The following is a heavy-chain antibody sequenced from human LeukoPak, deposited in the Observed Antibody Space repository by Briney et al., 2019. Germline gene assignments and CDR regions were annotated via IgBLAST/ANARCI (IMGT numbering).Heavy chain of an antibody. J-gene: IGHJ4*02. CDR2: IKQDRSAK. V-gene: IGHV3-7*01. D-gene: IGHD3-22*01. Sequence: GGSLRLSCAASGFTFSTYWMTWVRQAPGKGLEWVANIKQDRSAKYYVDSLRGRFSISRDNVKNSLFLQMNSLSAEDTAVYYCARCPYDSTGYYSVPSHLDYWGQGTLVTVSS. CDR3: ARCPYDSTGYYSVPSHLDY. CDR1: GFTFSTYW.